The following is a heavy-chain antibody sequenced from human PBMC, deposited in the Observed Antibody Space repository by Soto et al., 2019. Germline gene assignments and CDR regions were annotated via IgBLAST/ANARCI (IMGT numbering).Heavy chain of an antibody. V-gene: IGHV1-8*01. CDR1: GYTFTSYD. J-gene: IGHJ5*02. CDR2: MNPNSGNT. D-gene: IGHD6-13*01. Sequence: QVQLVQSGAEVKKPGASVKVSCKASGYTFTSYDINWVRQATGHGLEWMGWMNPNSGNTGYGQKFQGRVTMTRNTSISTAYMELSSLRSEDTAVYYCARWYRPFHGFDPWGQGTLVTVSS. CDR3: ARWYRPFHGFDP.